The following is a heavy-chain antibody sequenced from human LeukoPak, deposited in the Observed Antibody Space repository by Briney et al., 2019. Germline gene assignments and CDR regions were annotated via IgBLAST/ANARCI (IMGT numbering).Heavy chain of an antibody. V-gene: IGHV4-59*01. CDR2: IYYSGST. CDR1: GGSISSYY. J-gene: IGHJ6*02. Sequence: SETLSLTCTVSGGSISSYYWTWIRQPPGKGLEWIGYIYYSGSTNYNPSLKSRVTISVDTSKNQFSLKLSSVTAADTAVYYCARSFGGYKYGYNGMDVWGQGTTVTVSS. CDR3: ARSFGGYKYGYNGMDV. D-gene: IGHD5-18*01.